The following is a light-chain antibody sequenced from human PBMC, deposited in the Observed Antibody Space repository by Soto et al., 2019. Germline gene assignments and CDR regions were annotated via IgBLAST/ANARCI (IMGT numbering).Light chain of an antibody. V-gene: IGKV1-5*01. J-gene: IGKJ1*01. CDR1: QSISNW. CDR2: HAS. Sequence: DLQMTQSPSTLPASVGDRVTITCRASQSISNWLDWYQQKPGTAPKLLIYHASNLQSGVPSRVSGSGSGTEFTLTISSLQPDDFATYYCQQYNTYPWTCGQGTKVDIK. CDR3: QQYNTYPWT.